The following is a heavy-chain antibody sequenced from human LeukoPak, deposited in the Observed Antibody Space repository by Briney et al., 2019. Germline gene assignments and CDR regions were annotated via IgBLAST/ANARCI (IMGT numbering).Heavy chain of an antibody. D-gene: IGHD3-22*01. CDR3: ARGRTYYYDSSGYLYYFDY. Sequence: GASVKVSCKASGGTFSSYAISWVRQAPGQGLEWMGGIIPIFGTANYAQKFQGRVTTTADKSTSTDYMELSSLRSEDTAVYYCARGRTYYYDSSGYLYYFDYWGQGTLVTVSS. CDR2: IIPIFGTA. J-gene: IGHJ4*02. CDR1: GGTFSSYA. V-gene: IGHV1-69*06.